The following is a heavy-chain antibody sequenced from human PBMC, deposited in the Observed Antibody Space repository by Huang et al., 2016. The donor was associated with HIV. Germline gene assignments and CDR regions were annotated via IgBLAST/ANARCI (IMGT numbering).Heavy chain of an antibody. D-gene: IGHD3-16*01. J-gene: IGHJ3*01. CDR1: GGSVNSGYYY. CDR3: ARLPFDYVWGTQRQTALDELDV. V-gene: IGHV4-39*01. CDR2: GFYVGNT. Sequence: QLQLQESGPGLVRPSETLSLTCSVSGGSVNSGYYYWGWIRQPPGKGLEWMAGGFYVGNTFYNPSLKSRVSMSVDTSKKRFSLNLSSVTAADTAVYFCARLPFDYVWGTQRQTALDELDVWGQGTMVTVSS.